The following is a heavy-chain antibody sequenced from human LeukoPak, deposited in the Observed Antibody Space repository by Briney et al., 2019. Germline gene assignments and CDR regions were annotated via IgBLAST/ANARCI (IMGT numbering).Heavy chain of an antibody. CDR3: ARDEAAAGTYDY. CDR2: ISSSSSYI. D-gene: IGHD6-13*01. V-gene: IGHV3-21*01. CDR1: GFTFSSYR. Sequence: GGSLRLSRAASGFTFSSYRMNWVRQAPGKGLEWVSTISSSSSYIYYADSVKGRFTISRDNAKNSLYLQMNSLRAEDTAVYYCARDEAAAGTYDYWGQGTLVTVSS. J-gene: IGHJ4*02.